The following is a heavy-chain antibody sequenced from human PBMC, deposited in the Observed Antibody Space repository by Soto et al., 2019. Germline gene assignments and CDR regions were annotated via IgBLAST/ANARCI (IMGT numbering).Heavy chain of an antibody. CDR2: IKQDGSEK. CDR3: ARDRSGTVTTESDYFDC. Sequence: EVQLVESGGGLVQQGGSLRLSCAASGFTFSSYWMSWVRQAPGKGLEWVANIKQDGSEKDYVDSVKGRFTISRDNAKNSLYLQMNSLRGEDTAVYYCARDRSGTVTTESDYFDCWGQGTLVTVSS. D-gene: IGHD4-17*01. V-gene: IGHV3-7*04. CDR1: GFTFSSYW. J-gene: IGHJ4*02.